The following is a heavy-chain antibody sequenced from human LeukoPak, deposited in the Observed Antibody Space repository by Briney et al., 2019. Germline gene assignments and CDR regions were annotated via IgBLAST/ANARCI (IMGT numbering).Heavy chain of an antibody. D-gene: IGHD4-17*01. CDR1: GFTYSSYG. CDR2: ISYDGSNK. V-gene: IGHV3-30*18. J-gene: IGHJ6*04. CDR3: AKDLGLDGDYVDGMDV. Sequence: PGGSLRLSCAASGFTYSSYGMHWVRQDPGKGLEWVAVISYDGSNKYYADSVKGRFTISRDNSKNTLYLQMNSLRAEDTAVYYCAKDLGLDGDYVDGMDVWGKGTTVTVSS.